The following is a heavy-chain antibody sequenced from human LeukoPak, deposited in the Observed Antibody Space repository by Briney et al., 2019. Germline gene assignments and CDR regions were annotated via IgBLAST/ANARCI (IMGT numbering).Heavy chain of an antibody. CDR3: ARGDDSGYYDYFDY. D-gene: IGHD3-22*01. J-gene: IGHJ4*02. CDR1: KFTFSNYG. CDR2: IYTGGNT. Sequence: GRSLRLSCTASKFTFSNYGMQWVRQAPGKGLEWVSTIYTGGNTYYAASVKGRFTISRDFSKNTVFLHMNSLRAEDTAMYYCARGDDSGYYDYFDYWGQGALVTVSS. V-gene: IGHV3-53*01.